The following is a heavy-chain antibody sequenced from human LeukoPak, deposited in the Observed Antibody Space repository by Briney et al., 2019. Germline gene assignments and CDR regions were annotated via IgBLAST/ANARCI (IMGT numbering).Heavy chain of an antibody. CDR2: MNPNNGNT. J-gene: IGHJ5*02. D-gene: IGHD6-19*01. CDR3: ARGLGLAVAGNNWFDP. Sequence: ASVKVSCKASGFTFSIYDINWVRQATGQGLEWMGWMNPNNGNTGYAQKFQGRVTMTRNTSISTAYMELSRLRSEDTAVYYCARGLGLAVAGNNWFDPWGRGTLVTVSS. CDR1: GFTFSIYD. V-gene: IGHV1-8*01.